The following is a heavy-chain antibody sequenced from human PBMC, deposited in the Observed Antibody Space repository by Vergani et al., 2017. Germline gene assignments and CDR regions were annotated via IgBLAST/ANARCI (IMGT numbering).Heavy chain of an antibody. CDR3: ARALMFGGTSYGFDP. J-gene: IGHJ5*02. Sequence: QVQLQQWGAGLLKPSETLSLTCAVYGGSFSGYYWSWIRQPPGKGLEWIGEINHSGSTNYNPSLKSRVTISVDTSKNQFYLKLSSVTAADTAVYYCARALMFGGTSYGFDPWGQGTLVTVSS. CDR2: INHSGST. D-gene: IGHD3-16*01. V-gene: IGHV4-34*01. CDR1: GGSFSGYY.